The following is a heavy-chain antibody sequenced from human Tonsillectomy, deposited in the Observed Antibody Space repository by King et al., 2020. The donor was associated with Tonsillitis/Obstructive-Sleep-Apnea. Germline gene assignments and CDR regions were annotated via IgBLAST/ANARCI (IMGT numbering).Heavy chain of an antibody. CDR2: IYHNGGT. V-gene: IGHV4-4*02. CDR1: GDSISSSNW. CDR3: ARDARMTTVTTNWFDL. J-gene: IGHJ5*02. D-gene: IGHD4-11*01. Sequence: QLQESGPGLVKPSGTLSLTCAVSGDSISSSNWWSWVRQPPGKGLEWIGDIYHNGGTTYNPSLKSRVTISVDKSKNHFSLKLRSVTAADTAVYYCARDARMTTVTTNWFDLWGQGTLVTVSS.